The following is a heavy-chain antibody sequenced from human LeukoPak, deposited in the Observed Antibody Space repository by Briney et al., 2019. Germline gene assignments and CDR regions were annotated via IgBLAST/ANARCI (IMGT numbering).Heavy chain of an antibody. CDR3: ARAPKPKVEETRKVQDSSGYYYFRYYYYGMDV. CDR2: IIPIFGTA. CDR1: GGTFSSYA. D-gene: IGHD3-22*01. Sequence: SVKVSCKASGGTFSSYAISWVRQAPGQGLEWMGGIIPIFGTANCAQKFQGRVTITADESTSTAYMERSSLRSEDTAVYYCARAPKPKVEETRKVQDSSGYYYFRYYYYGMDVWGQGTTVTVSS. J-gene: IGHJ6*02. V-gene: IGHV1-69*13.